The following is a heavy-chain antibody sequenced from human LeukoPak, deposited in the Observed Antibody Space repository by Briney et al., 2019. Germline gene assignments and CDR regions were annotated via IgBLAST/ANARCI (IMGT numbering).Heavy chain of an antibody. CDR2: IRQDGAER. CDR1: GFTFSNHW. Sequence: GGSLRLSCAASGFTFSNHWMSWVRQAPGKGLEWVANIRQDGAERYYVDSVKGRFTISRGNAKNSVYLEMNSLGVEDTAVYFCARAPYFESSGPLWGQGTLVTVSS. CDR3: ARAPYFESSGPL. D-gene: IGHD3-22*01. J-gene: IGHJ4*02. V-gene: IGHV3-7*01.